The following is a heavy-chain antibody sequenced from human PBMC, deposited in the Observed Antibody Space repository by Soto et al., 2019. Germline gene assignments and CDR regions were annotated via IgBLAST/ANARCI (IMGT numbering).Heavy chain of an antibody. J-gene: IGHJ5*02. CDR3: AKAPADYVLSWFDP. D-gene: IGHD3-16*01. V-gene: IGHV3-23*01. CDR2: VSGSGGST. Sequence: GGSLRLSCAASGFTFSSYAMSWVRQAPGKGLEWVSAVSGSGGSTYYADSVKGRFTISRDNSKNTLYLQMNSLRAEDTAVYYCAKAPADYVLSWFDPWGQGTLVTVSS. CDR1: GFTFSSYA.